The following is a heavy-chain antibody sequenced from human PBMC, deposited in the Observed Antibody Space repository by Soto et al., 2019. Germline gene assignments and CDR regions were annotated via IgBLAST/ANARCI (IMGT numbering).Heavy chain of an antibody. CDR3: ARLVYDTRLNYMYFDF. D-gene: IGHD3-10*01. Sequence: SETLSLTCAVSGVSISSGNWWTWVRQSPQRGLEYIGEVFHDGTANYYPSFERRVVISVDTSKNQFSLKLTSVTAADTAIYFCARLVYDTRLNYMYFDFWGQGTLVTVSS. J-gene: IGHJ4*02. CDR1: GVSISSGNW. CDR2: VFHDGTA. V-gene: IGHV4-4*02.